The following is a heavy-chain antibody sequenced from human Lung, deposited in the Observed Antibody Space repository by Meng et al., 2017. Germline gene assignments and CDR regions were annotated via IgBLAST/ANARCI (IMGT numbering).Heavy chain of an antibody. J-gene: IGHJ2*01. CDR1: GGSFSGYY. CDR3: ARPKQANWYFDL. V-gene: IGHV4-34*01. CDR2: INHSGST. Sequence: QVQLQQGGAELLKPSETLPLTCAVYGGSFSGYYWSWIRQPPGKGLEWIGEINHSGSTNYNPSLKSRVTISVDTSKNQFSLKLSSVTAADTAVYYCARPKQANWYFDLWGRGTLVTVSS. D-gene: IGHD1/OR15-1a*01.